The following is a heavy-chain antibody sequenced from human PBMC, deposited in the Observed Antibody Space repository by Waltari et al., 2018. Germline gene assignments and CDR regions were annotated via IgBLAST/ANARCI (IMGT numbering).Heavy chain of an antibody. Sequence: QITLKESGPTLVKPTQTLTLTCTFSGFSLSTSGVGVGWIRQPPGKALEWLALIYWNDDKRYSPSLKSRLTITKDTSKNQVVLTMTNMDPVDTATYYCAHRGRIAALPDYWGQGTLVTVSS. D-gene: IGHD6-6*01. V-gene: IGHV2-5*01. CDR2: IYWNDDK. J-gene: IGHJ4*02. CDR3: AHRGRIAALPDY. CDR1: GFSLSTSGVG.